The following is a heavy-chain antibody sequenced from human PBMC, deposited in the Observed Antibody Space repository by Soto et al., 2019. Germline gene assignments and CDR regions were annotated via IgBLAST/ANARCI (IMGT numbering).Heavy chain of an antibody. J-gene: IGHJ4*02. Sequence: SETLSLTCTVSCVSVSSGNFCWSWIRQPPGKGLECIGYICYTGSTDYHPSLKSRVTISIDTSKDEFSLQLSSVTAADTAVYYCARVLYYDFLTGYSFSYYFDAWGQGALVTVSS. CDR1: CVSVSSGNFC. D-gene: IGHD3-9*01. V-gene: IGHV4-61*01. CDR3: ARVLYYDFLTGYSFSYYFDA. CDR2: ICYTGST.